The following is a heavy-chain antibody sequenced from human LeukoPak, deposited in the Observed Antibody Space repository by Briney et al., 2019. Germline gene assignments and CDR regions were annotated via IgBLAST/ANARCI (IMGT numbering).Heavy chain of an antibody. Sequence: GGSLRLSCAASGLTFSSYAMNWVRQAPGKGLEWVSVIYSGGSTYYADSVKGRFTISRDNSKNTLYLQMNSLRAEDTAVYYCARDQSGGYYDYWGQGTLVTVSS. J-gene: IGHJ4*02. V-gene: IGHV3-66*01. D-gene: IGHD3-22*01. CDR1: GLTFSSYA. CDR2: IYSGGST. CDR3: ARDQSGGYYDY.